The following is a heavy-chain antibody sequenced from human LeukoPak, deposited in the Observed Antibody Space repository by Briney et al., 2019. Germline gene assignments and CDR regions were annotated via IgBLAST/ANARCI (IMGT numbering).Heavy chain of an antibody. J-gene: IGHJ6*03. V-gene: IGHV3-21*01. CDR1: AFTFSSYG. Sequence: GGSLRLSCAASAFTFSSYGMSWVRQAPGKGLEWVSSISSSSSYIYYADSVKGRFTISRDNAKNSLYLQMNSLRAEDTAVYYCAREEQAYIDVWGKGTTVTVSS. CDR2: ISSSSSYI. D-gene: IGHD6-13*01. CDR3: AREEQAYIDV.